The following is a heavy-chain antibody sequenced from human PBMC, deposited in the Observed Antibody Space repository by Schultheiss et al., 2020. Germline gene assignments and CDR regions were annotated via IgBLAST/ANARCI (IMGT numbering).Heavy chain of an antibody. CDR2: IYYSGST. CDR3: ARARRYYDFWSGYSWLHYYGMDV. CDR1: GGSISSSSYY. J-gene: IGHJ6*04. D-gene: IGHD3-3*01. V-gene: IGHV4-39*07. Sequence: SETLSLTCTVSGGSISSSSYYWGWIRQPPGKGLEWIGSIYYSGSTNYNPSLKSRVTISVDTSKNQFSLKLSSVTAADTAVYYCARARRYYDFWSGYSWLHYYGMDVWGKGTTVTVSS.